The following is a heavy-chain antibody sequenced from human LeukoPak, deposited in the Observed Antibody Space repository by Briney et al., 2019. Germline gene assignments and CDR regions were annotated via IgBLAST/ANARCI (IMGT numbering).Heavy chain of an antibody. D-gene: IGHD3-16*01. CDR1: GGSISSSNW. Sequence: SGTLSLTCAVSGGSISSSNWWSWIRQPPGKGLEWVGEIYPSGSTSYNPSLNSRVTISVDKSKNQFSLRLNSVTAADTAVYYCAIRTPKPGDYWGQGTLVTVSS. J-gene: IGHJ4*02. CDR3: AIRTPKPGDY. V-gene: IGHV4-4*02. CDR2: IYPSGST.